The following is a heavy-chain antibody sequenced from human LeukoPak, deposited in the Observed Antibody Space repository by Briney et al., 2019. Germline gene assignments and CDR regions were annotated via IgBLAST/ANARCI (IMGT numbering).Heavy chain of an antibody. V-gene: IGHV3-23*01. CDR1: GFTFSSYC. D-gene: IGHD6-13*01. J-gene: IGHJ4*02. Sequence: GGSLRLSCAASGFTFSSYCIHWVRQAPGKGLEWVSAISSSGDTTYYADSVKGRFTISRDNSKTTLYGQMNSLRAEDTAIYYCAKGDRVAAAAMVDYWGQGTLVTVSS. CDR2: ISSSGDTT. CDR3: AKGDRVAAAAMVDY.